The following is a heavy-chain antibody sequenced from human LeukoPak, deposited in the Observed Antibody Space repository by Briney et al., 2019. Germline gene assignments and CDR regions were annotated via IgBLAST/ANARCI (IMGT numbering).Heavy chain of an antibody. CDR2: ISAYNGNT. V-gene: IGHV1-18*01. Sequence: GASVKVSCKAPDHTFTSYGISWVRQAPGQGLEWMGWISAYNGNTNYAQKLQGRVTMTTDTSTSTAYMELRSLRSDDTAVYYCARSSSVTIPGYYFDYWGQGTLVTVSS. CDR3: ARSSSVTIPGYYFDY. D-gene: IGHD2-21*01. J-gene: IGHJ4*02. CDR1: DHTFTSYG.